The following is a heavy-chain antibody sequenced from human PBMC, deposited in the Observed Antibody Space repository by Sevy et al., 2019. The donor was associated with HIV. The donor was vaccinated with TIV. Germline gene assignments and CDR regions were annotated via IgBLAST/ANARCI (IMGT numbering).Heavy chain of an antibody. CDR1: GFTFSDYY. CDR3: ARGGGTYYYDSSGYYSRAFDI. V-gene: IGHV3-11*01. CDR2: ISSSGNTI. D-gene: IGHD3-22*01. J-gene: IGHJ3*02. Sequence: GGSLRLSCAASGFTFSDYYMSWIRQAPGKGLEWVSYISSSGNTIYYANSVKGRFTNSRDNAKNSLYLQMNSLSAEETAVYYCARGGGTYYYDSSGYYSRAFDIWGQGTMVTVSS.